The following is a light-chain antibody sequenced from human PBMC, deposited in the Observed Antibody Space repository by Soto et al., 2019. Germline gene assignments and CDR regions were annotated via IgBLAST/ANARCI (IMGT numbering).Light chain of an antibody. V-gene: IGKV3-15*01. J-gene: IGKJ4*01. CDR3: QQYDNWPLS. CDR2: DAS. CDR1: QNVRSN. Sequence: EIVMTQSPATLSVSPGERATLSCRASQNVRSNLAWYHQKPRQAPRLLISDASTRATGIPARFSGSGSGTEFTLAITSRQSEDFAVYYCQQYDNWPLSFGGGTRVEIK.